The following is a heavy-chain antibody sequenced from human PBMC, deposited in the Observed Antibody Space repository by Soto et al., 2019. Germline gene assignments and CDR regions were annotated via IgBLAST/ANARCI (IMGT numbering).Heavy chain of an antibody. CDR2: IYYSGST. CDR1: GGSISSYY. CDR3: ARDSPSEYYYDSSGYYAGGFDY. D-gene: IGHD3-22*01. J-gene: IGHJ4*02. V-gene: IGHV4-59*01. Sequence: SETLSLTCTVSGGSISSYYWSWIRQPPGKGLEWIGYIYYSGSTNYNPSLKSRVTISVDTSKNQFSLKLSSVTAADTAVYYCARDSPSEYYYDSSGYYAGGFDYWGQGTLVTVSS.